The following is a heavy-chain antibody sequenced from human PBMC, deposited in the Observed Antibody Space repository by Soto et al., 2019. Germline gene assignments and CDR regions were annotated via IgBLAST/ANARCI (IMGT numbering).Heavy chain of an antibody. CDR2: IIPIFGTA. D-gene: IGHD6-13*01. CDR1: GGTFSSYA. V-gene: IGHV1-69*06. CDR3: ARDKGIAAAGTQN. J-gene: IGHJ4*02. Sequence: SVKVSCKXSGGTFSSYAISWVRQAPGQGLEWMGGIIPIFGTANYAQKFQGRVTITADKSTSTAYMELSSLRSEDTAVYYCARDKGIAAAGTQNWGQGTLVTVSS.